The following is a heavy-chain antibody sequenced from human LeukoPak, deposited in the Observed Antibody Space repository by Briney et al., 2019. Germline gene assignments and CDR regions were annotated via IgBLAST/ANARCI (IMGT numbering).Heavy chain of an antibody. Sequence: SGGSLRLSCAVSGFTFSSYAMSWVRQAPGKGLEWVSAISGSGGSTYYADSVKGRFTISRDKSKNTLYLQMNSLRAEDTAVYYCAKRCDSSGYYPPDAFDIWGQGTMVTVSS. CDR3: AKRCDSSGYYPPDAFDI. V-gene: IGHV3-23*01. J-gene: IGHJ3*02. CDR1: GFTFSSYA. CDR2: ISGSGGST. D-gene: IGHD3-22*01.